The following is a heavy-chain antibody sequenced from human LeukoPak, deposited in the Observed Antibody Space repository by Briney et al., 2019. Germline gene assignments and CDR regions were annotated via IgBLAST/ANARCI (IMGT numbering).Heavy chain of an antibody. Sequence: SETLSLTCTVSGGSISSSSYYWGWIRQPPGKGLEWIGSIYYSGSTYYNPSLKGRVTISVDTSKNQFSLKLSSVTAADTAVYYCARDRRITMIVVVITHFDYWGQGTLVTVSS. CDR1: GGSISSSSYY. J-gene: IGHJ4*02. CDR3: ARDRRITMIVVVITHFDY. V-gene: IGHV4-39*07. D-gene: IGHD3-22*01. CDR2: IYYSGST.